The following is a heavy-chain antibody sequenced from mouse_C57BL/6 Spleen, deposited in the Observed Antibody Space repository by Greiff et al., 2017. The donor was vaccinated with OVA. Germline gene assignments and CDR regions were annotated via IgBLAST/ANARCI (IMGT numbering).Heavy chain of an antibody. CDR3: ARSDDYDEVGYFDY. D-gene: IGHD2-4*01. Sequence: VKLQESGPELVKPGASVKISCKASGYAFSSSWMNWVKQRPGKGLEWIGRIYPGDGDTNYNGKFKGKATLTADKSSSTAYMQLSSLTSEDSAVYFGARSDDYDEVGYFDYWGQGTTLTVSS. J-gene: IGHJ2*01. CDR1: GYAFSSSW. V-gene: IGHV1-82*01. CDR2: IYPGDGDT.